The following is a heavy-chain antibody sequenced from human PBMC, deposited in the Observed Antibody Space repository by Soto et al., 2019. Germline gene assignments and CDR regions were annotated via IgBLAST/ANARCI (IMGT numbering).Heavy chain of an antibody. J-gene: IGHJ6*01. Sequence: PSCTIALSCGVCRGSLWISFWAGIRQSPGKGLEWLGYIFYTGITNYNPSLQSRVTISVDTSKDQFSLRLNSVTAADTAVYYCARGGYDFGSLNFDDGLDFWRQGIPVTGTS. CDR1: RGSLWISF. CDR2: IFYTGIT. V-gene: IGHV4-59*03. CDR3: ARGGYDFGSLNFDDGLDF. D-gene: IGHD1-26*01.